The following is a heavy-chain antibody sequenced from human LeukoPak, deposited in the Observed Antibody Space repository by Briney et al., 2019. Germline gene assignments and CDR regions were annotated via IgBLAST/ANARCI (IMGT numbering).Heavy chain of an antibody. D-gene: IGHD6-13*01. V-gene: IGHV3-23*01. J-gene: IGHJ4*02. CDR2: ISGSGGST. Sequence: SGGSLRLSCAASGFTFSSYGMSWVRQAPGKGLEWVSAISGSGGSTYYADSVKGRFTISRDNSKNTLYLQMSSLRAEDTAVYYCAKALSGRSSWTFDNWGQGTLVTVSS. CDR1: GFTFSSYG. CDR3: AKALSGRSSWTFDN.